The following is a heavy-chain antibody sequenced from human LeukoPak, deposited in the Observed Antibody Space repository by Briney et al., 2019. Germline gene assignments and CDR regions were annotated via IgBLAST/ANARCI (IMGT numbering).Heavy chain of an antibody. CDR3: ARDYFGSGRYSPFDP. CDR2: ISPDSGGT. D-gene: IGHD3-10*01. Sequence: GASVKVSCKASGYTFTDYSMHWVRQAPGQGLEWMGWISPDSGGTKSAQKFKGRATMTRDTSINTAYMELRSLRSDDTAVYYCARDYFGSGRYSPFDPWGQGTLITVSS. V-gene: IGHV1-2*02. CDR1: GYTFTDYS. J-gene: IGHJ5*02.